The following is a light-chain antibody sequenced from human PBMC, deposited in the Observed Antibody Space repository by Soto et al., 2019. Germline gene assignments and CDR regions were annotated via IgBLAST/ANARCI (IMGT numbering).Light chain of an antibody. J-gene: IGLJ1*01. V-gene: IGLV2-8*01. Sequence: QSVLTQPPSASGSPGQSVTISCTGTSSDVGGYNFVSWFQQHPGKVPKLIMYEVSKRPTGVPDRFSGSESGNTASLTVSGLQADDEADYYCSSYAATVYVFGTGTKVPS. CDR1: SSDVGGYNF. CDR2: EVS. CDR3: SSYAATVYV.